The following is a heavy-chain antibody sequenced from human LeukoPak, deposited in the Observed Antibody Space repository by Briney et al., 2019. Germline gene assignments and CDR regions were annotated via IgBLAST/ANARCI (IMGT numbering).Heavy chain of an antibody. J-gene: IGHJ4*02. V-gene: IGHV3-23*01. D-gene: IGHD1-26*01. CDR1: GFTFSSYA. CDR2: IIGSGGYT. CDR3: VKLRGIYLDFDY. Sequence: GGSLCLSCAASGFTFSSYAMSWVRQAPGKGLEWVSAIIGSGGYTYYADSVKGRFTISRDNSKNTLSLQMDSLRAEDTAVYYCVKLRGIYLDFDYWGQGTLVTVSS.